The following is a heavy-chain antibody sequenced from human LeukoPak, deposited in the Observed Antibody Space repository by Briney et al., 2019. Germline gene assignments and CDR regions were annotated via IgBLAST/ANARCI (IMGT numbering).Heavy chain of an antibody. CDR1: GFTFSSYA. CDR2: ISGSGDNT. V-gene: IGHV3-23*01. Sequence: GGSLRLSCAASGFTFSSYAMSWVRQAPGKGLEWVSAISGSGDNTYYADSVKGRFTISRDNSKSTLYLQMNSLRGEDTAVYYCANLGDERDYWGQGTLVTVSS. CDR3: ANLGDERDY. J-gene: IGHJ4*02. D-gene: IGHD3-10*01.